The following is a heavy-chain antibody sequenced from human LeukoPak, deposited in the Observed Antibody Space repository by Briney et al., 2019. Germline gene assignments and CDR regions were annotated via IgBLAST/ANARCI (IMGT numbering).Heavy chain of an antibody. CDR1: GFTFSSYG. V-gene: IGHV3-30*02. CDR2: IRYDGSNK. D-gene: IGHD2-2*01. CDR3: AKVRYGSNTSRYLLRNWFGP. Sequence: PGGSLRLSCAASGFTFSSYGMHWVRQAPGKGLGWVAVIRYDGSNKYYADSVKSRFTISRDNSTNTLYLQMNSLRAEDTAVYYCAKVRYGSNTSRYLLRNWFGPWEQGTLVTVSS. J-gene: IGHJ5*02.